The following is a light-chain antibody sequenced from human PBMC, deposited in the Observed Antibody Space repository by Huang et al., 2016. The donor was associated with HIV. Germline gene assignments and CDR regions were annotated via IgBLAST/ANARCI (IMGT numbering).Light chain of an antibody. CDR1: EDINRC. J-gene: IGKJ1*01. V-gene: IGKV1-5*03. CDR3: LQYNSFPWT. Sequence: DIQMTQSPSILSASVGDTVTITCRASEDINRCLAWYQQKPGKAPRVLVYSTFDLQGGVPTRFSGSISGSEFTLTISGLQPDDVATYYCLQYNSFPWTFGQGTRVEIK. CDR2: STF.